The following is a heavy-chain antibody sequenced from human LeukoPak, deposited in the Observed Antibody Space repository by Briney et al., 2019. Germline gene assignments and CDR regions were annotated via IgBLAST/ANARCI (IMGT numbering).Heavy chain of an antibody. CDR3: ARMEYYDSSGYPPVYI. V-gene: IGHV3-11*04. J-gene: IGHJ3*02. CDR1: GFTFSYYY. CDR2: ISSSGSTI. Sequence: GGSLRLSCAASGFTFSYYYMSWIRQAPGKGLEWVSYISSSGSTIYYADSVRGRFTISRDNAKNSLYLQLNSLRAEDTAVYYCARMEYYDSSGYPPVYIWGQGTMVTVSS. D-gene: IGHD3-22*01.